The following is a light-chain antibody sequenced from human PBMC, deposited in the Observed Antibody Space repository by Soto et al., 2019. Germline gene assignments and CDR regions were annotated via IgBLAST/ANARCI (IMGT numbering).Light chain of an antibody. J-gene: IGLJ1*01. CDR1: SNDVGGYNF. CDR2: DVT. Sequence: QSVLTQPRSVSGSPGQSVTISCTGTSNDVGGYNFVSWYQQHPGTAPKLMSYDVTKRPSGVPDRFSGSKSGNTASLTISGLQAEDEADYYCCSYAGSYSYVFGTGTKVTGL. CDR3: CSYAGSYSYV. V-gene: IGLV2-11*01.